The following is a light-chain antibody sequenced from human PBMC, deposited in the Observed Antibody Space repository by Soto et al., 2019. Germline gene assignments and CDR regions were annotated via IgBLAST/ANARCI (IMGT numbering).Light chain of an antibody. Sequence: DIQMSQSPSSLSASVGDRVTFTCRASQDISHFLAWYQQRPGKVPQLLIYGASTLQSGVPSRFSGSGSGTAFALTISSLQPEDVASYYCLSYTKDVPGTFGQGTNVDI. CDR2: GAS. CDR3: LSYTKDVPGT. CDR1: QDISHF. J-gene: IGKJ1*01. V-gene: IGKV1-27*01.